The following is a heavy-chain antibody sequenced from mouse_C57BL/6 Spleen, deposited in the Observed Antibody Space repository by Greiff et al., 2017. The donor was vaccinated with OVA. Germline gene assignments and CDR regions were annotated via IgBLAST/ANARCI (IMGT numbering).Heavy chain of an antibody. Sequence: QVQLQQSGAELVRPGSSVKLSCKASGYTFTSYWMHWVKQRPIQGLEWIGNIDPSDSETHYNQQFKDQATLTVDKSSSTAYMPLSSLTSKDAAVYYGARGFITTVVGEAMGCWGQGTSVTASS. V-gene: IGHV1-52*01. CDR3: ARGFITTVVGEAMGC. J-gene: IGHJ4*01. CDR1: GYTFTSYW. CDR2: IDPSDSET. D-gene: IGHD1-1*01.